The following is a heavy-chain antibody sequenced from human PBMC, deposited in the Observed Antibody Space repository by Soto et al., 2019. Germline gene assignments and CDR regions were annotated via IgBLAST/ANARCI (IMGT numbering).Heavy chain of an antibody. CDR2: IYSGGST. Sequence: GGSLRLSCAASGFTVSSNYMSWVRQAPGKGLEWVSVIYSGGSTYYADSVKGRFTISRDNSKNMLYLQMNSLRAEDTAVYYCARAQIQRANSSSWPYFDYWGQGTLVTVSS. CDR1: GFTVSSNY. CDR3: ARAQIQRANSSSWPYFDY. V-gene: IGHV3-53*01. D-gene: IGHD6-13*01. J-gene: IGHJ4*02.